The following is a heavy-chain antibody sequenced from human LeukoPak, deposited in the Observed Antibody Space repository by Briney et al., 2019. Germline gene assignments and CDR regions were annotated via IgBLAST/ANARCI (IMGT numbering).Heavy chain of an antibody. V-gene: IGHV4-4*07. CDR3: ARGACGGSHYYYYYMDV. D-gene: IGHD2-15*01. J-gene: IGHJ6*03. CDR1: GDSISSYY. CDR2: IYTSGST. Sequence: PSETLSLTCTVSGDSISSYYWSWIRQPAGKGLDWIGRIYTSGSTNYNPSLKSRVTMSVDTSKNQFSLKLSSVTAADTAVYYCARGACGGSHYYYYYMDVWGKGTTVTVSS.